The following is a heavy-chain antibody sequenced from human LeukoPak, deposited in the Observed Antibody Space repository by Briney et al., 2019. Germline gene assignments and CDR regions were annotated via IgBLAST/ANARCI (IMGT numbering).Heavy chain of an antibody. V-gene: IGHV3-23*01. CDR1: GFTFSSYA. CDR3: AKTRMSLLLWFGELFYS. J-gene: IGHJ4*02. CDR2: ISGSGGST. Sequence: GGSLRLSCAASGFTFSSYAMSWVRQAPGKGLEWVSAISGSGGSTYYADSVTGRLTISRDNSKNTLYLQMNSLRAADAAVYYCAKTRMSLLLWFGELFYSWGQGTLVTVSS. D-gene: IGHD3-10*01.